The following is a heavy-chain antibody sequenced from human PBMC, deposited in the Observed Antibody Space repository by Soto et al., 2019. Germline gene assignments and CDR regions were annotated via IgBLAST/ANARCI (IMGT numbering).Heavy chain of an antibody. CDR3: ARDSGWPILNFDN. CDR1: GFTFSSYG. D-gene: IGHD3-10*01. J-gene: IGHJ4*02. V-gene: IGHV3-33*01. Sequence: PGGSLRLSCAASGFTFSSYGMHWVRQAPGKGLEWVAVIWYDGSNKYYADSVKGRFTISRDNSKNTLYLQMNSLRHEDTAVYFCARDSGWPILNFDNWGQGTPVTVSS. CDR2: IWYDGSNK.